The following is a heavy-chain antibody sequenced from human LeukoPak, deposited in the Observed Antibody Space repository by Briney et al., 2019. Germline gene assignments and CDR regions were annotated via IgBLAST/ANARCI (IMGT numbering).Heavy chain of an antibody. CDR3: ARERCLVAGTGLDY. Sequence: GASVKVSCKASGYTFTSYGISWVRQAPGQGLEWMGWISAYNGSTNYAQKLQGRVTMTTDTSTSTAYMELRSLRSDDTAVYYCARERCLVAGTGLDYWGQGTLVTVSS. V-gene: IGHV1-18*01. CDR2: ISAYNGST. CDR1: GYTFTSYG. J-gene: IGHJ4*02. D-gene: IGHD6-19*01.